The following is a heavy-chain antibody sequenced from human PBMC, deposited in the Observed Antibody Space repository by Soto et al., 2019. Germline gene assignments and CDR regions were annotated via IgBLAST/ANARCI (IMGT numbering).Heavy chain of an antibody. CDR3: ARGTITIFGVVSYNWFDP. CDR2: IIPIFGTA. Sequence: GASVKVSCKASGGTFSSYAISWVRQAPGQGLEWMGGIIPIFGTANYAQKFQGRVTITADESTSTAYMELSSLRSEDTAVYYCARGTITIFGVVSYNWFDPWGQGTLVTVSS. V-gene: IGHV1-69*13. CDR1: GGTFSSYA. J-gene: IGHJ5*02. D-gene: IGHD3-3*01.